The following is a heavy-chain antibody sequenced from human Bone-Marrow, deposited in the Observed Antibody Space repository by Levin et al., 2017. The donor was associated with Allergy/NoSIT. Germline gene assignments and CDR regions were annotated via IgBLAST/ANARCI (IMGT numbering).Heavy chain of an antibody. J-gene: IGHJ4*02. Sequence: LSLTCAGSGFTFSNYTMSWVRQAPGKGLEWVSLVSRTSSFIFYADSVTGRFTISRDNARNSMSMQMNSLRVEDTAVYFCARGEVGATDYWGQGILVTVSS. CDR3: ARGEVGATDY. D-gene: IGHD1-26*01. CDR1: GFTFSNYT. V-gene: IGHV3-21*01. CDR2: VSRTSSFI.